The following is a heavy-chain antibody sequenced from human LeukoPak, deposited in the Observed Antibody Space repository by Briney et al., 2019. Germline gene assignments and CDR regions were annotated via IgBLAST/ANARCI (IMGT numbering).Heavy chain of an antibody. J-gene: IGHJ4*02. CDR1: GGSISSYY. V-gene: IGHV4-59*08. Sequence: SEALSLTCTVSGGSISSYYWSWIRQPPGKGLEWIGYIYYSGSTNYNPSLKSRVTISVDTSKNQFSLKMNSVTATDTAVYYCARVRLPDGNAYVDYAFDYWGQGTLLTVSS. CDR2: IYYSGST. D-gene: IGHD4-17*01. CDR3: ARVRLPDGNAYVDYAFDY.